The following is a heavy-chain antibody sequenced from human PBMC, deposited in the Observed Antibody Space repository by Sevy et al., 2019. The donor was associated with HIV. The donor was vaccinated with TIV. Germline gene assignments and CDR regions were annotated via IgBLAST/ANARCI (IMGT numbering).Heavy chain of an antibody. V-gene: IGHV4-59*01. Sequence: SETLSLTCTVSGGSISSYYWSWIRQPPGKGLEWIGYIYYSGSTNYNPSLKSRVTISVDTSKNKFSLKLSAVTAADTAVYYCARDRSDVLLWFGDPVGAFDIWGQGTMVTVSS. CDR1: GGSISSYY. J-gene: IGHJ3*02. CDR3: ARDRSDVLLWFGDPVGAFDI. CDR2: IYYSGST. D-gene: IGHD3-10*01.